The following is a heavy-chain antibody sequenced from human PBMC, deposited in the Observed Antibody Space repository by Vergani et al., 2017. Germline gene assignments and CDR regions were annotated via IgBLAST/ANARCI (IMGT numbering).Heavy chain of an antibody. Sequence: QVQLVQSGAEVKKPGSSVKVSCKASGGTFSSYAISWVRQAPGQGLEWMGGIIPIFGTANYAQKFQGRVTITADKSTSTAYMELSSLRSEDTAVYYCASTPYPYYYGSGSSSMYYYGMDVWGQGTTVTVSS. CDR2: IIPIFGTA. J-gene: IGHJ6*02. V-gene: IGHV1-69*06. D-gene: IGHD3-10*01. CDR3: ASTPYPYYYGSGSSSMYYYGMDV. CDR1: GGTFSSYA.